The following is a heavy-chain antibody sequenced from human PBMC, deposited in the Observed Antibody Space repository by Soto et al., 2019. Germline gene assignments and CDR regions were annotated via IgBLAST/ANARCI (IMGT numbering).Heavy chain of an antibody. CDR1: GYSFSSYW. Sequence: PGESLKISCKGSGYSFSSYWIGWVRQMPGKGLEWMGIIYPGDSDTRYSPSFQGQVTISADKSISTAYLQWSSLKASDTAMYYCARAYCSGGSCHYYGMDVWGQGTTVTGSS. J-gene: IGHJ6*02. D-gene: IGHD2-15*01. CDR3: ARAYCSGGSCHYYGMDV. CDR2: IYPGDSDT. V-gene: IGHV5-51*01.